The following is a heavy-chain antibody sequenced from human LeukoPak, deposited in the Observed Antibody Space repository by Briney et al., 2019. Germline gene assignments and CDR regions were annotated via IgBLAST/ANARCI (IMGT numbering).Heavy chain of an antibody. CDR2: ISTYNANA. CDR3: AMSRDTSGGYIDAFGV. V-gene: IGHV1-18*01. Sequence: ASVTVSCKASGSTFNRYGLSWVRQAHGQGLEWMGWISTYNANAPNAKNPQGRVTMTIDTSTRTAYKELRSLRPDDTAVDYCAMSRDTSGGYIDAFGVWGQGTLVSVSS. D-gene: IGHD6-19*01. CDR1: GSTFNRYG. J-gene: IGHJ3*01.